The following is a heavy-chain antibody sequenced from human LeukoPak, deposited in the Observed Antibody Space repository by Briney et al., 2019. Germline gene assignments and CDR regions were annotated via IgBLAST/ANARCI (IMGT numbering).Heavy chain of an antibody. CDR2: IYYSEST. CDR1: GASISSYY. D-gene: IGHD3-10*01. V-gene: IGHV4-59*13. CDR3: ARVNMVRGVIIRAFDY. Sequence: SETLSLTCTVSGASISSYYWSWIPKPPGKGLEWIGCIYYSESTNYNPSLKSRVTISVDTAKNQFSLKMSSVTAADTAVYYCARVNMVRGVIIRAFDYWGQGTLVTVSS. J-gene: IGHJ4*02.